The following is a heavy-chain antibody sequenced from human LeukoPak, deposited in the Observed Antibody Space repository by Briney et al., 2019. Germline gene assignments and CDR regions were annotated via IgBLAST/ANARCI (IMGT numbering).Heavy chain of an antibody. J-gene: IGHJ1*01. Sequence: PSETLSLTCTVSGVSISSYYWTWIRQPPGKGLEWIGYIYNSGHTNYNPSLKSRVTISEDTSKNQLSLKLSSVTAADTAVYYCARAAVTTSRYFQHWGQGTLVTVSS. CDR2: IYNSGHT. V-gene: IGHV4-59*01. CDR3: ARAAVTTSRYFQH. CDR1: GVSISSYY. D-gene: IGHD4-17*01.